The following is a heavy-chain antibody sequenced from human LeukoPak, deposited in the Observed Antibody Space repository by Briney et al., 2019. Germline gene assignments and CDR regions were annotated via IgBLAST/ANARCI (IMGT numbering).Heavy chain of an antibody. V-gene: IGHV1-69*13. CDR3: ARGGELRDAFDI. J-gene: IGHJ3*02. CDR2: IIPIFGTA. D-gene: IGHD1-7*01. CDR1: GGTFSSYA. Sequence: APVKVSCKASGGTFSSYAISWVRQAPGQGLEWMGGIIPIFGTANYAQKFQGRVTITADESTSTAYMELSSLRSEDTAVYYCARGGELRDAFDIWGQGTTVTVSS.